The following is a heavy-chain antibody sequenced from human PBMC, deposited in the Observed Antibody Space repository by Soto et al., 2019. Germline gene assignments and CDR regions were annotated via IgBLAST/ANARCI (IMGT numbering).Heavy chain of an antibody. CDR2: IYSGGST. J-gene: IGHJ6*03. CDR1: GFTGSSTY. V-gene: IGHV3-66*01. Sequence: PGGSLRLSCAASGFTGSSTYMSWVCQAPGKGLEWVSVIYSGGSTYYADSVKGRFTISRDNSKNTLYLQMNSLRAEDTAVYYCARVVRFLEWSYYYYYMDVWGKGTTVTVSS. CDR3: ARVVRFLEWSYYYYYMDV. D-gene: IGHD3-3*01.